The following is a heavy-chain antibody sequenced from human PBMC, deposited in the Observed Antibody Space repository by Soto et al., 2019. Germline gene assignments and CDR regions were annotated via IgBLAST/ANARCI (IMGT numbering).Heavy chain of an antibody. V-gene: IGHV4-39*01. CDR3: ARHRVVPAAMPIDY. CDR2: IYYSGST. J-gene: IGHJ4*02. CDR1: GGSISSSSYY. Sequence: SETLSLTCTVSGGSISSSSYYWGWIRQPPGKGLEWIGSIYYSGSTYYNPSLKSRVTISVDTSKNQFSLKLSSVTAADTAVYYCARHRVVPAAMPIDYWGQGILVTVS. D-gene: IGHD2-2*01.